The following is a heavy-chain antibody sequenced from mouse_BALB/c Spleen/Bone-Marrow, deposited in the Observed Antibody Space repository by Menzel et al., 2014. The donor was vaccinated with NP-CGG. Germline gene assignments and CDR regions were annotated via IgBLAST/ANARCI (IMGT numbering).Heavy chain of an antibody. CDR2: SRNKAKYYTT. V-gene: IGHV7-1*02. Sequence: EVKLMESGGGLAQPGDSLILSCATSGFTFSDFYTEWVRQPPGKRLEWIAASRNKAKYYTTEYSASVKGRFIVSRDTSQSVLYLQMNALRAEDTAIYYCARDVGYGNYFVYWGQGTLVTVSA. CDR3: ARDVGYGNYFVY. D-gene: IGHD2-10*02. CDR1: GFTFSDFY. J-gene: IGHJ3*01.